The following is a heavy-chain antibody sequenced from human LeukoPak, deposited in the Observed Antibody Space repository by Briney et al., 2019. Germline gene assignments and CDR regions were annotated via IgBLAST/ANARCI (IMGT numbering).Heavy chain of an antibody. D-gene: IGHD2-15*01. Sequence: ASVKVSCKASGYTFIDNYIHWVRQAPGQGLEWMGWINPHNGGTKYALKFQGRVTMTSDRSTTTVYMEVTRLRSDDTAVFYCAREAASFGTSLGYMDVWGKGTTVTAS. V-gene: IGHV1-2*02. J-gene: IGHJ6*03. CDR2: INPHNGGT. CDR3: AREAASFGTSLGYMDV. CDR1: GYTFIDNY.